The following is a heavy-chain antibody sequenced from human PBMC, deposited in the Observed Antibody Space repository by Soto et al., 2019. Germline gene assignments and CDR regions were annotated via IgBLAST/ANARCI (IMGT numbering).Heavy chain of an antibody. D-gene: IGHD3-10*01. CDR3: ARGVTMVRGVIHTPYFDY. J-gene: IGHJ4*02. V-gene: IGHV4-31*03. CDR1: GGSISSGGYY. CDR2: IYYSGST. Sequence: QVQMQESGPGLVKPSQTLSLTCTVSGGSISSGGYYWSRIRPHPGKGLEWIGYIYYSGSTYYNPSLKSRVTISVDTSKDQFSLKLSSVTAADTALYYCARGVTMVRGVIHTPYFDYWGQGTLVTVSS.